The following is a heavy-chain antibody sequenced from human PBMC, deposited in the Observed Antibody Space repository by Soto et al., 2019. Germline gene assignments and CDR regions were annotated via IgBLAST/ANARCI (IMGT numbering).Heavy chain of an antibody. CDR1: GESFSGYY. V-gene: IGHV4-34*01. D-gene: IGHD3-22*01. Sequence: SETLSLTCAVYGESFSGYYWGWIRQPPGKGLEWIGEINHSGSTNYNPSLKSRVTISVDTSKNQFSLKLSSVTAADTAVYYCARRAITYYYDSSGYYPGYYFDYWGQGTLVTVSS. CDR3: ARRAITYYYDSSGYYPGYYFDY. J-gene: IGHJ4*02. CDR2: INHSGST.